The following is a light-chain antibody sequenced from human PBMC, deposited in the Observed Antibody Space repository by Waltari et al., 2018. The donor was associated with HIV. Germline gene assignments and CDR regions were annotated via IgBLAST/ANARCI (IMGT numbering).Light chain of an antibody. CDR1: SSAFGAYDF. V-gene: IGLV2-8*01. Sequence: QSALTQPPSASGSLGQSVTISCPGPSSAFGAYDFFSWFQQPPHSAPKLLLYEVSRRPSTVSDRFSGFRSGNTAFLTVAGLQPDDEATYFCSSYGDSLKILFGGGTNVTIL. J-gene: IGLJ3*02. CDR3: SSYGDSLKIL. CDR2: EVS.